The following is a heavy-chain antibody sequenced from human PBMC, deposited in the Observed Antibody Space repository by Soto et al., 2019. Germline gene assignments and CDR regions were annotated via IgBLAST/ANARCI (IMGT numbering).Heavy chain of an antibody. V-gene: IGHV5-51*01. D-gene: IGHD3-16*01. CDR2: IYPDDSDT. CDR3: ARTRPYDMGAFDI. J-gene: IGHJ3*02. Sequence: PGESLKISCKGSGYSFTSYWIGWVRQMPGKGLEWMGIIYPDDSDTRYSPSFQGQVTISADKSISTAYLQWSSLKASDTAMYYCARTRPYDMGAFDIWGQGTMVTVSS. CDR1: GYSFTSYW.